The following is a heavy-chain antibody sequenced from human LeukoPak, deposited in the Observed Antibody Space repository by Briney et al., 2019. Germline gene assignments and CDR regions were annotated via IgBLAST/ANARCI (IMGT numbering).Heavy chain of an antibody. CDR1: GFTFSDYF. CDR2: ISGSGTTI. Sequence: PGGSLRLSCAASGFTFSDYFMNWIRQAPGKGLEGVSYISGSGTTIYYADSVGGRFTISRDNAKNSLYLQMNSLRAEDTAVYYCARRGYYYDSSGDYYMDVWGKGTTVTVSS. J-gene: IGHJ6*03. D-gene: IGHD3-22*01. CDR3: ARRGYYYDSSGDYYMDV. V-gene: IGHV3-11*04.